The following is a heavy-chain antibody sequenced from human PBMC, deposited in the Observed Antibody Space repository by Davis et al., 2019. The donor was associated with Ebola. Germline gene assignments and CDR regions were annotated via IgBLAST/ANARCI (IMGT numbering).Heavy chain of an antibody. V-gene: IGHV5-51*01. D-gene: IGHD3-9*01. CDR2: IYPGDSDT. Sequence: GESLKISCKGSGYSFTSYWIGWVRQMPGKGLEWMGIIYPGDSDTRYSPSFQSQVTISADKSISTAYLQWSSLKASDTAMYYCARPHVLRYFDWSDYGMDVWGQGTTVTVSS. J-gene: IGHJ6*02. CDR1: GYSFTSYW. CDR3: ARPHVLRYFDWSDYGMDV.